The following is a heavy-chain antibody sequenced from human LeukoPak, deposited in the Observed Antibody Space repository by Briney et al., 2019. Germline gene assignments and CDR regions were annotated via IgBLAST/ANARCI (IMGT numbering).Heavy chain of an antibody. CDR3: AVHGWDDAFDI. D-gene: IGHD6-19*01. CDR1: GFTFNSYD. CDR2: ISSSGSTI. J-gene: IGHJ3*02. Sequence: PGGSLRLSCAASGFTFNSYDMNWVRQAPGKGLEWVSYISSSGSTIYYADSVKGRFTISRDNAKNSLYLQVNSLRAEDTAVYYCAVHGWDDAFDIWGQGTIVTVSS. V-gene: IGHV3-48*03.